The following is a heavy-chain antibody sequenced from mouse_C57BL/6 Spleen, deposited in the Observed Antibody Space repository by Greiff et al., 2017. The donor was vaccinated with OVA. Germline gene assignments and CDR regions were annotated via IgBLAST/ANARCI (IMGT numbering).Heavy chain of an antibody. D-gene: IGHD1-1*01. J-gene: IGHJ4*01. Sequence: VQLQQSGPGLVQPSQSLSITCTVSGFSLTSYGVHWVRQSPGKGLEWLGVIWRGGSKDYTAAFLSRLSIRTDNSKSPGFFKMNSRQANDPAIYYCSRKITTVVAGGDYYAMDYWGQGTSVTVSS. CDR2: IWRGGSK. V-gene: IGHV2-2*02. CDR1: GFSLTSYG. CDR3: SRKITTVVAGGDYYAMDY.